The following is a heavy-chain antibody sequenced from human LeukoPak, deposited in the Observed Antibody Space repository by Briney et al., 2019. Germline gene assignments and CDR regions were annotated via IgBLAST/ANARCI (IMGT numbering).Heavy chain of an antibody. J-gene: IGHJ4*02. Sequence: GGSLRLSCAAPGFTFSSHWMSWVRQAPGKGVEWGANIKQDGSEENFVDSVKGRFTISRDNAKKSLYLQMNSLRAEDTAVYYCARGSSAGASLRHDYWGQGTLVTVSS. CDR3: ARGSSAGASLRHDY. CDR2: IKQDGSEE. D-gene: IGHD1-26*01. CDR1: GFTFSSHW. V-gene: IGHV3-7*01.